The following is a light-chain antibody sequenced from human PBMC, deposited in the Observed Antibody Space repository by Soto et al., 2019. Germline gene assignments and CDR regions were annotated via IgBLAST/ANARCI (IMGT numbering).Light chain of an antibody. V-gene: IGKV4-1*01. Sequence: DIVITQSPESLAVSLGERATINCKSCHSVLFNSKNKNYLAWYQQKPGQPPKLLIYWASTRESGVPDRFSGSGSGTDFTLTISRLQAEYVAVYYCQQYYNTPLTFGGGTKVDIK. J-gene: IGKJ4*01. CDR2: WAS. CDR3: QQYYNTPLT. CDR1: HSVLFNSKNKNY.